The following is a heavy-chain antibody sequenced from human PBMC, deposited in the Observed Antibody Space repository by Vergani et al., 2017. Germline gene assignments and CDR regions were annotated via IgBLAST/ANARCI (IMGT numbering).Heavy chain of an antibody. Sequence: HVQMVESGGGVVQPGRSLRLSCAASGFTFSSYGMHWVRQAPGKGLEWVAVISYDGSNKYYADSVKGRFTISRDNSKNTLYLQMNSLRAEDTAVYYCAKPAATHYYYYYMDVWGKGTTVTVSS. CDR1: GFTFSSYG. CDR2: ISYDGSNK. D-gene: IGHD2-2*01. V-gene: IGHV3-30*18. J-gene: IGHJ6*03. CDR3: AKPAATHYYYYYMDV.